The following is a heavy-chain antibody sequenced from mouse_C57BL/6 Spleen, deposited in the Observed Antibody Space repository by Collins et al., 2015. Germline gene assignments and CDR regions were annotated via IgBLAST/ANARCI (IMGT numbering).Heavy chain of an antibody. J-gene: IGHJ2*01. D-gene: IGHD2-4*01. CDR2: IYPGNGDT. CDR3: AREEDYYDYDGPHFDY. V-gene: IGHV1-12*01. Sequence: IYPGNGDTSYNQKFKGKATLTVDKSSSTAYMQLSSLTSEDSAVYFCAREEDYYDYDGPHFDYWGQGTTLTVSS.